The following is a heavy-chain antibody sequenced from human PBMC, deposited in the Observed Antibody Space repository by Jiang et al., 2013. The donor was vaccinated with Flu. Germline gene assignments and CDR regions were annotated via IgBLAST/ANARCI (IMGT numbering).Heavy chain of an antibody. Sequence: LLKPSETLSLTCTVSGDSISSYYWSWIRQPPGKGLEWIGYIYYSGSTKHNPSLKSRVTISVDTSKNQFALKLSSVTAADTAVYYCVRSWTWVNAFDIWGQGTMVTVSS. D-gene: IGHD3/OR15-3a*01. CDR1: GDSISSYY. CDR3: VRSWTWVNAFDI. CDR2: IYYSGST. V-gene: IGHV4-59*13. J-gene: IGHJ3*02.